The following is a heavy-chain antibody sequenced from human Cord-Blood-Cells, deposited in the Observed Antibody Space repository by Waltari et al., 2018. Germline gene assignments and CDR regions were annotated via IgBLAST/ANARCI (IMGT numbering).Heavy chain of an antibody. CDR1: GGTFSSYT. CDR3: ARDGGLGGDRYFDL. J-gene: IGHJ2*01. Sequence: QVQLVQSGAEVKKPGSSVKVSCKASGGTFSSYTISWVRQAPGQGLEWMGRIIPILGIANYAQKFQGRVTITADKSTSTAYMELSSLRSEDTAVYYCARDGGLGGDRYFDLWGRGTLVTVSS. CDR2: IIPILGIA. V-gene: IGHV1-69*08. D-gene: IGHD2-21*01.